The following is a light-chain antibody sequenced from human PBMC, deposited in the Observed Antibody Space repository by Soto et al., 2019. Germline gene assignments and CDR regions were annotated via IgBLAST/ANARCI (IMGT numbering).Light chain of an antibody. CDR1: SSDVGGYNY. Sequence: QSALTQPASVSGSPGQSITISCTGTSSDVGGYNYVSWYQQYPGKAPKLMIYEVSNRPSGVSNRFSGSKSGNTASLTIPGLQAEDEADYYCSSYTSSSTLVFGGGTKLTVL. J-gene: IGLJ3*02. CDR2: EVS. V-gene: IGLV2-14*01. CDR3: SSYTSSSTLV.